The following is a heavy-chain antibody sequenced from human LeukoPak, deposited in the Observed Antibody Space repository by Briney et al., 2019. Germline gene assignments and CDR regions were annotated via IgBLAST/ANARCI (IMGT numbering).Heavy chain of an antibody. V-gene: IGHV4-59*08. CDR2: IYYSGST. CDR1: GGSISSYY. J-gene: IGHJ4*02. CDR3: ASLVRDFDWSTYYFDY. D-gene: IGHD3-9*01. Sequence: SETLSLTCTVSGGSISSYYWSWIRQPPGKGLEGIGYIYYSGSTNYNPSLKSRVTISVDTSKNQFSLKLSSVTAADTAVYYCASLVRDFDWSTYYFDYWGQGTLVTVSS.